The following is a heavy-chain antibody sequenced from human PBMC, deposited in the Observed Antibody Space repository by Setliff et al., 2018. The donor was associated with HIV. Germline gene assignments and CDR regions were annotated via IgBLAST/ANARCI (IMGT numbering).Heavy chain of an antibody. CDR1: GGSISSGSYY. D-gene: IGHD2-2*01. Sequence: SETLSLTCTVSGGSISSGSYYWSWIRQPAGKGLEWIGRIYTSGSTNYNPSLKSRVTISVDTSKNQFSLRLRSVTAADTAVYFCARGFDYAQRPPLYYFDYWGQGTLVTVS. V-gene: IGHV4-61*02. CDR2: IYTSGST. CDR3: ARGFDYAQRPPLYYFDY. J-gene: IGHJ4*02.